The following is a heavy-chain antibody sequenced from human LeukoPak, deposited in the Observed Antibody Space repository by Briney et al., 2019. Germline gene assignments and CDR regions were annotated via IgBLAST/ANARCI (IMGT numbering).Heavy chain of an antibody. V-gene: IGHV3-9*01. CDR3: AKSPGNDAFDI. D-gene: IGHD3-10*01. Sequence: GGSLRLSCAASGFTFDDYAMHWVRQAPGKGLEWVSGISWNSGSIGYAGSVKGRFTISRDNAKNSLYLQMNSLRAEDTALYYCAKSPGNDAFDIWGQGTMVTVSS. CDR1: GFTFDDYA. CDR2: ISWNSGSI. J-gene: IGHJ3*02.